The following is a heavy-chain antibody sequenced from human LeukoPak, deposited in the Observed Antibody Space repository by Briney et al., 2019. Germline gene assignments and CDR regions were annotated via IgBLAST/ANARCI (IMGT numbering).Heavy chain of an antibody. CDR3: ARGGEGYNGPGFN. CDR1: GFTFSSDW. J-gene: IGHJ4*02. Sequence: GGSLRLSCAASGFTFSSDWMHWVRQAPGKGLVWVSRMNTDGSSINYADSVKGRFTISRDNANNTLYLQMNSLRAEDTAVYYCARGGEGYNGPGFNGGQGTLVTVSS. V-gene: IGHV3-74*01. D-gene: IGHD5-12*01. CDR2: MNTDGSSI.